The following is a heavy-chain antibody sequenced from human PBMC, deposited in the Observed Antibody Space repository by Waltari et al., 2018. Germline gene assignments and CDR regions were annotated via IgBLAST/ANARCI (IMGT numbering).Heavy chain of an antibody. CDR2: ISNSVSSL. Sequence: QVQLVESGGGLVKPGGSLRLSCAASGFTFSDYYMSWIRQAPGKGLEWVAYISNSVSSLYYTDSVKGRFTISRDNAKNSLYLQMNSLRAEDTAVYYCARGEERRFFDYYFMDVWGKGTTVTVSS. J-gene: IGHJ6*03. CDR3: ARGEERRFFDYYFMDV. D-gene: IGHD3-3*01. V-gene: IGHV3-11*01. CDR1: GFTFSDYY.